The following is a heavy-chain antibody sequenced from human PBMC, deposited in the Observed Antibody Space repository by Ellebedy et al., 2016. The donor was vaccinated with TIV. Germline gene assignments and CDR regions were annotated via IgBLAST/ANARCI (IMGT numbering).Heavy chain of an antibody. CDR3: ARGVLSGY. J-gene: IGHJ4*02. D-gene: IGHD2/OR15-2a*01. Sequence: GESLKISCAASGFSFSDYYMSWIRQTPGKGLEWVSYISSSGSYTNYADSVKGRFTISRDNAKNSLDLQMNSLRVEDTAVYYCARGVLSGYWGQGTLVTVSS. CDR1: GFSFSDYY. CDR2: ISSSGSYT. V-gene: IGHV3-11*06.